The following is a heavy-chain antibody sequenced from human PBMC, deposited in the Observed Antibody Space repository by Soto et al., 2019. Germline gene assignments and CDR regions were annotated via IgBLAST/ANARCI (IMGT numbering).Heavy chain of an antibody. CDR2: ISSSSSTI. CDR3: AKEGVANALTTRSLYYFDY. CDR1: GFTFSSYS. D-gene: IGHD3-3*01. Sequence: PGGSLRLSCAASGFTFSSYSMNWVRQAPGKGLEWVSYISSSSSTIYDADSVKGRSTISRDNAKNTLYLQMNSLRAEDTAVYYCAKEGVANALTTRSLYYFDYWAQGTLVTVSS. V-gene: IGHV3-48*01. J-gene: IGHJ4*02.